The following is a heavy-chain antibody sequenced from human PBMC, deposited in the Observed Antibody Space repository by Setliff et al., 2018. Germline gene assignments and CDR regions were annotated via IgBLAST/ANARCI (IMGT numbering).Heavy chain of an antibody. J-gene: IGHJ4*02. CDR1: GGTFSDYF. CDR2: INHSGSS. D-gene: IGHD6-6*01. CDR3: ARGRNVAARLLDS. Sequence: SSETLSLTCGASGGTFSDYFWTWIRQSPGKGLEWIGEINHSGSSNYNPSLKSRVTISIDTPNNQFSLKVTSVTAADTGIYYCARGRNVAARLLDSWGQGARVTVSS. V-gene: IGHV4-34*08.